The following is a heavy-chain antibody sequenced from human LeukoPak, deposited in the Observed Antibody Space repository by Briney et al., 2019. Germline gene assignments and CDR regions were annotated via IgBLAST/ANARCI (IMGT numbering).Heavy chain of an antibody. D-gene: IGHD4-17*01. CDR1: GFTFSSYS. CDR3: ARAAVTTMNAFDI. V-gene: IGHV3-21*01. Sequence: PGGSLRLSCAASGFTFSSYSMNWVRQAPGKGLEWVSSISSSSYIYYAGSVKGRFTIPRDNAKNSLYLQMNSLRAEDTAVYYCARAAVTTMNAFDIWGQGTMVTVSS. CDR2: ISSSSYI. J-gene: IGHJ3*02.